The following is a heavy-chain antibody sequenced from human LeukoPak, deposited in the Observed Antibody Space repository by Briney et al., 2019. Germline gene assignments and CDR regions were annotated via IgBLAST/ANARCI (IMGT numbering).Heavy chain of an antibody. Sequence: ASVKVSCKASGGTFSSYAISWVRHAPGQGLEWMGGIFPIFGTANYAQKFQGRVTITADKSTSTAYMELSSLRSEDTAVYYCARVELVPAAPLHYWGQGTLVSVSS. CDR1: GGTFSSYA. CDR3: ARVELVPAAPLHY. CDR2: IFPIFGTA. J-gene: IGHJ4*02. V-gene: IGHV1-69*06. D-gene: IGHD2-2*01.